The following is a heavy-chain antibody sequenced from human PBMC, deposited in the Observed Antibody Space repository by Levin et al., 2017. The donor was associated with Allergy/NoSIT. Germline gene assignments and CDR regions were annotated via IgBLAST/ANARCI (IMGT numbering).Heavy chain of an antibody. Sequence: GESLKISCAGSGFNFNNAWMNWVRQAPGKGLEWVGRIKANTDGGTRDYAAPVEGRFTISRDDSKKTLYLQMDSLKSDDTAVYYCTTEHDYGDYFNCFDSWGQGTLVTVSS. V-gene: IGHV3-15*07. CDR2: IKANTDGGTR. D-gene: IGHD4-17*01. CDR3: TTEHDYGDYFNCFDS. J-gene: IGHJ5*01. CDR1: GFNFNNAW.